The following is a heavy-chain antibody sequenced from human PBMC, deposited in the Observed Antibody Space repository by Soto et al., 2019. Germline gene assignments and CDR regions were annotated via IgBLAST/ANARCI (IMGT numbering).Heavy chain of an antibody. Sequence: QVQLVQSGVEVKKPGASVKVSCKASGYTFTNYAISWVRQAPGRGLEWMGWVNTYNGNPNYAQNFQGRITMTTDTSTGTAYMELRSLKSDDSAVYYCARDSQYSTSWQRFDSWGQGTLVTVSS. CDR2: VNTYNGNP. D-gene: IGHD6-13*01. CDR3: ARDSQYSTSWQRFDS. CDR1: GYTFTNYA. J-gene: IGHJ4*02. V-gene: IGHV1-18*01.